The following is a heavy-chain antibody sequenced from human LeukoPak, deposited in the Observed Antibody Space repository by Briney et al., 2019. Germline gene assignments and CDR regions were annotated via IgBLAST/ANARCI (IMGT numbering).Heavy chain of an antibody. CDR2: ISGYNGDT. CDR1: GYTFTTYG. CDR3: ARKTVFGVVAHVFDI. J-gene: IGHJ3*02. V-gene: IGHV1-18*01. Sequence: ASVKVSCKASGYTFTTYGITWVRQAPGQGLEWMGWISGYNGDTNYAQRFQDRVIMTTDTSTSTAYMELRSLRSDDTAVYYCARKTVFGVVAHVFDIWGQGTMVTVSS. D-gene: IGHD3-3*01.